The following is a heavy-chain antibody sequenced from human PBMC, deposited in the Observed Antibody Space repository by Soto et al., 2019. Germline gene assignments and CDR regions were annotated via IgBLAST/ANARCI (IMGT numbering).Heavy chain of an antibody. D-gene: IGHD3-10*01. CDR1: GDSVFSNSAA. CDR3: AKSPMVRGVIMTSYYYSYLDV. Sequence: PSQTLSVTCAISGDSVFSNSAAWNWIRQSPSRGLEWLGRTYYRSKWYNDYAVSVKSRITINPDTSKNQFSLQLNSVTPEDTAVYYCAKSPMVRGVIMTSYYYSYLDVWGKGTTVTVSS. J-gene: IGHJ6*03. V-gene: IGHV6-1*01. CDR2: TYYRSKWYN.